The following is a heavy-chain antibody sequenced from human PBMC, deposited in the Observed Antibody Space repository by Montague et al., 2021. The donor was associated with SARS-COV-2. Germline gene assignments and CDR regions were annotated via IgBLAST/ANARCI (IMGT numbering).Heavy chain of an antibody. D-gene: IGHD6-13*01. CDR2: IYWDDDE. J-gene: IGHJ5*02. CDR3: AHTKAPAGDRWFDP. CDR1: GFSLSTRGVG. Sequence: PALVKPTQTLTLTCTFSGFSLSTRGVGVGWIRQSPGKALEWLALIYWDDDERYSPSQESRLTISKDNSKNQVVLTMTKMAPVDTATYYCAHTKAPAGDRWFDPRGQGTPVTVSS. V-gene: IGHV2-5*02.